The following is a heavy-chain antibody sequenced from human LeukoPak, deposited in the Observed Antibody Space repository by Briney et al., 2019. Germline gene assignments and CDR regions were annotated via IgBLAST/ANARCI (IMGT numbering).Heavy chain of an antibody. V-gene: IGHV4-34*01. CDR3: ARGRKPRSGGSWYWFDP. J-gene: IGHJ5*02. CDR1: GGSFSGYY. Sequence: SETLSLTCAVYGGSFSGYYWSWIRQPPGKGLEWIGAINHSGSTNYNPSLKSRVTISVDTSKNQFSLKLSSVTAADTAVYYCARGRKPRSGGSWYWFDPWGQGTLVTVSS. D-gene: IGHD2-15*01. CDR2: INHSGST.